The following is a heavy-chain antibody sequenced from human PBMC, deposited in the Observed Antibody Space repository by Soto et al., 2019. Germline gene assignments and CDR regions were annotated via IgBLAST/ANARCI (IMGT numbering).Heavy chain of an antibody. J-gene: IGHJ4*02. V-gene: IGHV4-59*08. D-gene: IGHD2-15*01. Sequence: SETLSLTCTVSGGSINNYYWSWIRQPPGKGLEWIAYIYYTGSTNYNPSLKSRVTISVDTSKNQFSLKLSSVTAADTAVYYCARQSLDCSGGSCYTYYFDYWGQGTLVTVS. CDR2: IYYTGST. CDR3: ARQSLDCSGGSCYTYYFDY. CDR1: GGSINNYY.